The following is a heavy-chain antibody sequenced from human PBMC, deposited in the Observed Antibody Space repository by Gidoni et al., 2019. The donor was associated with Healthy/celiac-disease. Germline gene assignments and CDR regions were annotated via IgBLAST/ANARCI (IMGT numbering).Heavy chain of an antibody. J-gene: IGHJ6*02. Sequence: QVQLVQSGAEVKKPGASVKVSCKASGYTFTSYDINWVRQATGQGLEWMGWMNPNSGNTGYAQKFQGRVTMTRNTSISTAYMELSSLRSEDTAVYYCARGFAIFGVVIAYYYYGMDVWGQGTTVTVSS. D-gene: IGHD3-3*01. CDR1: GYTFTSYD. V-gene: IGHV1-8*01. CDR3: ARGFAIFGVVIAYYYYGMDV. CDR2: MNPNSGNT.